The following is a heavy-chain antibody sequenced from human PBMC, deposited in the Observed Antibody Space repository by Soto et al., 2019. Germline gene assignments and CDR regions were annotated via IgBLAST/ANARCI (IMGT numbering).Heavy chain of an antibody. Sequence: QVQLVQSGAEVREPGASVKVSCKASGYSFTSLDINWVRQTAGQGPEWMGWMEPSTGRTGYAQKFQGRVTMTRDTSINTAYMELTTLTSDDTAFYYCARGVSAGVDYWGQGTLVIVSS. D-gene: IGHD1-26*01. V-gene: IGHV1-8*01. CDR2: MEPSTGRT. CDR1: GYSFTSLD. J-gene: IGHJ4*02. CDR3: ARGVSAGVDY.